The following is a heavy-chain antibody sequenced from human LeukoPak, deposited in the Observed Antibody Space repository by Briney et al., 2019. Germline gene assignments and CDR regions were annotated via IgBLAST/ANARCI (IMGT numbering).Heavy chain of an antibody. CDR1: GGSISNYF. V-gene: IGHV4-59*01. CDR2: IYYSETT. D-gene: IGHD1-14*01. Sequence: SETLSLTCSVSGGSISNYFWSWIRQPPGKGLECIGFIYYSETTNYNPSFKSRVTISVDTSKNQFSLKLNSVTAADTAVYYCARFPGGAEYRHYYYMDVWGKGTTVTVSS. CDR3: ARFPGGAEYRHYYYMDV. J-gene: IGHJ6*03.